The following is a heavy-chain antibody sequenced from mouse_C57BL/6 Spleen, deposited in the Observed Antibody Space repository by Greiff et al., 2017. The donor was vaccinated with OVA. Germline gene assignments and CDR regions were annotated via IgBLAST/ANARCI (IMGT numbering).Heavy chain of an antibody. Sequence: LVESGAELVRPGASVTLSCKASGYTFTASEMHWVKQTPVHGLEWIGAIAPETGGTAYNQKFKGKAILTADKSSSTAYMELRSLTSEDSAVYYCTRLRLRSYAMDYWGQGTSVTVSS. CDR2: IAPETGGT. D-gene: IGHD3-2*02. V-gene: IGHV1-15*01. J-gene: IGHJ4*01. CDR3: TRLRLRSYAMDY. CDR1: GYTFTASE.